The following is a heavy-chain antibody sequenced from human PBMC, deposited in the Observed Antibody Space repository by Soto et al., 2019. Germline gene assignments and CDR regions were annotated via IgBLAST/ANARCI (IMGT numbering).Heavy chain of an antibody. D-gene: IGHD5-12*01. CDR3: VRELGGHDDY. V-gene: IGHV3-74*01. Sequence: EVQLVESGGGLVQPGGFLRLSCVGSGFTFTNYWMHWVRQAPGKGLVWVSRIHSDGRRKNNADAVKGRFTVSRDNAKNTVYLQMNSLRADDTALYYCVRELGGHDDYWGQGTLVTVSS. J-gene: IGHJ4*02. CDR1: GFTFTNYW. CDR2: IHSDGRRK.